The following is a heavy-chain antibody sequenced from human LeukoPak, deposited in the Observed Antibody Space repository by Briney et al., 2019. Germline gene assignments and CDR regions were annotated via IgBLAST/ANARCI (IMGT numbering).Heavy chain of an antibody. CDR1: GFTFSSYS. CDR2: ISSSSSTI. J-gene: IGHJ4*02. CDR3: ARDSGASSSWYTVFDY. V-gene: IGHV3-48*02. Sequence: GGSLRLSCAASGFTFSSYSMNWVRRAPGKGLEWVSYISSSSSTIYYADSVKGRFTISRDNAKNSLYLQMNSLRDEDTAVYYCARDSGASSSWYTVFDYWGQGTLVTVSS. D-gene: IGHD6-13*01.